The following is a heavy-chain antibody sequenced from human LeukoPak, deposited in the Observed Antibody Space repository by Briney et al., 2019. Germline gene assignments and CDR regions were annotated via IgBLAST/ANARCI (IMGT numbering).Heavy chain of an antibody. CDR1: GYTFTGHY. V-gene: IGHV1-2*02. Sequence: ASVKVSCKASGYTFTGHYMHWVRQAPGQGLERMGWINPNSGGTNYAQKFQGRVTMTRDTSISTAYMELSSLTSDDTAVFYCARDYLNNWFDPWGQGTLVTVSS. D-gene: IGHD2/OR15-2a*01. J-gene: IGHJ5*02. CDR2: INPNSGGT. CDR3: ARDYLNNWFDP.